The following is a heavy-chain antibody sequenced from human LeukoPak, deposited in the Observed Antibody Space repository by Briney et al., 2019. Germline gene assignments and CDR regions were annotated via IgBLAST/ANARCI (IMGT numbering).Heavy chain of an antibody. V-gene: IGHV4-61*10. CDR1: GGSISSGSYY. Sequence: PSETLSLTCTVSGGSISSGSYYWSWIRQPAGKGLEWIGEIYHSGSTNYNPSLKSRVTISVDKSKNQFSLKLSSVTAADTAVYYCARAKPVEMDYWGQGTLVTVSS. J-gene: IGHJ4*02. CDR3: ARAKPVEMDY. CDR2: IYHSGST. D-gene: IGHD5-24*01.